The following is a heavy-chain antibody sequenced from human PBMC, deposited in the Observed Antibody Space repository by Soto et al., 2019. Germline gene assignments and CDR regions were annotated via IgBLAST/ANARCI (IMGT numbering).Heavy chain of an antibody. J-gene: IGHJ6*02. CDR3: ARAIIAATGRGTYYYGMDV. CDR2: IIPIFGTA. D-gene: IGHD6-13*01. V-gene: IGHV1-69*13. Sequence: SVKVSCKASGGTFSSYAISWVRQAPGQGLEWMGGIIPIFGTANYAQKFQGRVTITADESTSTAYMELSSLRSEDTAVYYCARAIIAATGRGTYYYGMDVWGQGTTVTVSS. CDR1: GGTFSSYA.